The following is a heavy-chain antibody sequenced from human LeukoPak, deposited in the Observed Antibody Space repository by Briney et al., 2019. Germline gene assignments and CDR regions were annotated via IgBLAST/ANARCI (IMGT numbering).Heavy chain of an antibody. V-gene: IGHV4-59*08. D-gene: IGHD6-13*01. J-gene: IGHJ4*02. CDR1: GGSISSYY. Sequence: TSETLSLTCTVSGGSISSYYWSWIRQPPGKGLEWIGYIYYSGSTNYNPSLKSRVTISVDTSKNQFSLKLSSVTAADTAVYYCARYSSSPYYFDYWGQGTLVTVSS. CDR2: IYYSGST. CDR3: ARYSSSPYYFDY.